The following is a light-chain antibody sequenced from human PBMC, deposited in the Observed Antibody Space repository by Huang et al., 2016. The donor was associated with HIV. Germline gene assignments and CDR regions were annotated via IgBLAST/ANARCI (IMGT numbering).Light chain of an antibody. J-gene: IGKJ4*01. CDR1: QSLIHSNGNTY. CDR3: MQGTHLFT. Sequence: VVLTQSPLYLSVTLGQPASLSCRSSQSLIHSNGNTYLDWFQQRPGQSTRRLISQVSRRDSGVPDRFSGSGSGTVFTLKISRVEAEDVGVYYCMQGTHLFTFGGGTRVDIK. V-gene: IGKV2-30*02. CDR2: QVS.